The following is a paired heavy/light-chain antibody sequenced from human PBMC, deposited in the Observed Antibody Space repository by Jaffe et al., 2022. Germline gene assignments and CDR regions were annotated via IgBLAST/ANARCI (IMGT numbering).Heavy chain of an antibody. CDR3: ARSAGVLLWFGEPLGGSDAFDI. CDR2: MNPNSGNT. J-gene: IGHJ3*02. V-gene: IGHV1-8*01. CDR1: GYTFTSYD. D-gene: IGHD3-10*01. Sequence: QVQLVQSGAEVKKPGASVKVSCKASGYTFTSYDINWVRQATGQGLEWMGWMNPNSGNTGYAQKFQGRVTMTRNTSISTAYMELSSLRSEDTAVYYCARSAGVLLWFGEPLGGSDAFDIWGQGTMVTVSS.
Light chain of an antibody. J-gene: IGLJ2*01. CDR3: SSYTSSSTPHVV. Sequence: QSALTQPASVSGSPGQSITISCTGTSSDVGGYNYVSWYQQHPGKAPKLMIYEVSNRPSGVSNRFSGSKSGNTASLTISGLQAEDEADYYCSSYTSSSTPHVVFGGGTKLTVL. V-gene: IGLV2-14*01. CDR1: SSDVGGYNY. CDR2: EVS.